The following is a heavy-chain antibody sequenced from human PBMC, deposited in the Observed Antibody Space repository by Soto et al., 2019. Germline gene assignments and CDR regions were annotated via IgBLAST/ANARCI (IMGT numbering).Heavy chain of an antibody. CDR3: ARGTYTVIAAAAPRSWFDP. Sequence: QVQLQQWGAGLLKPSETLSLTCAVYGGSFSGYYWSWIRQPPGKGLEWIGEINHSGSTSYNPSLKSRVTISVDTSKYKFSLKLSSVTAAGTAMHYCARGTYTVIAAAAPRSWFDPWGQGTLVTVSS. D-gene: IGHD6-13*01. CDR1: GGSFSGYY. J-gene: IGHJ5*02. V-gene: IGHV4-34*01. CDR2: INHSGST.